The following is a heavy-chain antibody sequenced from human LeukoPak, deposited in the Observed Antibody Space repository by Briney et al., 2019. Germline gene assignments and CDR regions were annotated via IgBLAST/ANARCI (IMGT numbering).Heavy chain of an antibody. CDR3: ARGLVAYFLIWFDP. CDR2: INHSGST. CDR1: GGSFSGYY. J-gene: IGHJ5*02. Sequence: PSETLSLTCAVYGGSFSGYYWSWIRQPPGKGLEWIGEINHSGSTNYNPSLKSRVTISVDTSKNQFSLKLSSVTAADTAVYYCARGLVAYFLIWFDPWGQGTLVTVSS. V-gene: IGHV4-34*01. D-gene: IGHD2-15*01.